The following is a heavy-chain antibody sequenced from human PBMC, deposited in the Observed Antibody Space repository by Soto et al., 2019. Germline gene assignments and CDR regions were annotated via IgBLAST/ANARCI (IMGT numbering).Heavy chain of an antibody. CDR2: IWYDGSNK. CDR3: ARDVGYYDSSGYYYGHYYYGMDV. J-gene: IGHJ6*02. CDR1: GFTFISYG. Sequence: PGGSLRLSCAASGFTFISYGIHLFRHSPFKWLEWVAVIWYDGSNKYYADSVKGRFTISRDNSKNTLYLQMNSLRAEDTAVYYCARDVGYYDSSGYYYGHYYYGMDVWGQGTTVTVSS. V-gene: IGHV3-33*01. D-gene: IGHD3-22*01.